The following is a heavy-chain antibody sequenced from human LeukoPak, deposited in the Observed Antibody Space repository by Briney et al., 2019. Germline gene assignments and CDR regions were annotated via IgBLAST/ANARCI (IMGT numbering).Heavy chain of an antibody. CDR3: ARVGSDCSDGNCY. V-gene: IGHV1-18*01. Sequence: ASVKVSCKASGYTFTTFGITWVRQAPGQGLEWMGWTSTYNGNTNYAQNLQGRVTMTTDTSTNTAYMELRSLTSDDTAVYYCARVGSDCSDGNCYWGQGTLVTVSS. CDR2: TSTYNGNT. CDR1: GYTFTTFG. D-gene: IGHD2-15*01. J-gene: IGHJ4*02.